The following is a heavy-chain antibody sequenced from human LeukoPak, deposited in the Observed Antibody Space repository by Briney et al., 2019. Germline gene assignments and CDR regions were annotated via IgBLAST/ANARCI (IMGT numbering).Heavy chain of an antibody. CDR3: AKDLGARYYYDSSGTPIQH. Sequence: PGRSLRLSCAASGFTFDDYAMHWVRQAPGKGLEWVSGISWNSGSIGYADSVKGRFTISRDNAKNSLYLQMNSLRAEDTALYYCAKDLGARYYYDSSGTPIQHWGQGTLVTVSS. V-gene: IGHV3-9*01. CDR2: ISWNSGSI. D-gene: IGHD3-22*01. CDR1: GFTFDDYA. J-gene: IGHJ1*01.